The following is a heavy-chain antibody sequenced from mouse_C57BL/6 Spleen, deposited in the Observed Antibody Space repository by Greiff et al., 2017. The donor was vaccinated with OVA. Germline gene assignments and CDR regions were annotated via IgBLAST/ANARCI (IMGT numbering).Heavy chain of an antibody. CDR3: ARGGSGSPWFAY. CDR1: GYSITSGYY. CDR2: ISYDGSN. D-gene: IGHD3-2*02. V-gene: IGHV3-6*01. J-gene: IGHJ3*01. Sequence: EVKLEESGPGLVKPSQSLSLTCSVTGYSITSGYYWNWIRQFPGNKLEWMGYISYDGSNNYNPSLKNRISITRDTSKNQFFLKLNSVTTEDTATYYCARGGSGSPWFAYWGQGTLVTVSA.